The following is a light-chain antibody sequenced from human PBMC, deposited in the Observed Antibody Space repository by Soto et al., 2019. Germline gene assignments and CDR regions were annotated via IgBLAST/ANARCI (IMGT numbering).Light chain of an antibody. CDR3: QQYLSYPYT. J-gene: IGKJ2*01. CDR1: QGISSF. V-gene: IGKV1-8*01. Sequence: AIRMTQSPSSISASTGDRVTITCRASQGISSFLAWYQQKPGTAPKLLIYAAATLQRGAPSRFSASGSGTDFTLTISRLQSEYFATYFCQQYLSYPYTFGQGTKLEI. CDR2: AAA.